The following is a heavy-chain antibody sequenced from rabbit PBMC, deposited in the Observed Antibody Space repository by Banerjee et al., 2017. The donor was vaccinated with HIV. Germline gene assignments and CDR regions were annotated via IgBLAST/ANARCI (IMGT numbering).Heavy chain of an antibody. CDR2: IDAGSSGST. V-gene: IGHV1S45*01. CDR3: ARDSGGVPDFTL. CDR1: GFSFTNIYW. J-gene: IGHJ4*01. D-gene: IGHD1-1*01. Sequence: QEQLVESGGDLVKPGASLTLTCTASGFSFTNIYWPCWVRQAPGKGLEWIACIDAGSSGSTYYATRAKGRFTISKTSSTTVTLQMTSLTAADTATYFCARDSGGVPDFTLWGQGTLVTVS.